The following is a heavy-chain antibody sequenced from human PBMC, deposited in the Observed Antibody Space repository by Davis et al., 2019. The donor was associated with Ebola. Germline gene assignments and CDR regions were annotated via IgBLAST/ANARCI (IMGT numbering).Heavy chain of an antibody. CDR3: ARGGLRGTTYSYGMDV. CDR1: GFTVSSNH. V-gene: IGHV3-13*01. Sequence: GESLKISCAASGFTVSSNHMSWVRQAPGKGLEWVSGTGTAGDTYYSGSVRGRFTISRENAKNSLYLQMNSLRAGDSAVYYCARGGLRGTTYSYGMDVWGKGTTVTVSS. D-gene: IGHD1-7*01. J-gene: IGHJ6*03. CDR2: TGTAGDT.